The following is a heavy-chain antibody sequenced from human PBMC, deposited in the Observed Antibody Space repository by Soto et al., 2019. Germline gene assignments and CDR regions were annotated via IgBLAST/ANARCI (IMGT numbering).Heavy chain of an antibody. CDR1: GGSITPYY. D-gene: IGHD3-3*01. Sequence: NPSETLSLTCTVSGGSITPYYWSWIRQPPGKGLEWIGYSYSAGNTNYNPSLKSRVTMSLDTPKNQFSLKLTSVTAADTAVYYCARGGRLESSITFDPWGQGILVTVSS. CDR3: ARGGRLESSITFDP. V-gene: IGHV4-59*01. J-gene: IGHJ5*02. CDR2: SYSAGNT.